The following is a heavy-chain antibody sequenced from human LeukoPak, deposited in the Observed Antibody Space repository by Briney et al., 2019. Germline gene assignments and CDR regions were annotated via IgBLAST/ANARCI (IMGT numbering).Heavy chain of an antibody. D-gene: IGHD3-10*01. J-gene: IGHJ4*02. CDR2: IRYEGNNK. CDR3: AKEGRGVITLDY. Sequence: GGSLRLSCAASGFTFSSHGMHWVRQAPGKGLEWVAFIRYEGNNKYYLDSVKGRFTISRDNSKSTLFLQMNSLRAEDTAVYYCAKEGRGVITLDYGGQGTLVTVSS. CDR1: GFTFSSHG. V-gene: IGHV3-30*02.